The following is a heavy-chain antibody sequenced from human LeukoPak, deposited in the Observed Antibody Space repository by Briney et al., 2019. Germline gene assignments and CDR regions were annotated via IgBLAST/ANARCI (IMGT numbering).Heavy chain of an antibody. J-gene: IGHJ4*02. CDR3: ARRYSSSSIDY. Sequence: GESLKISCKGSGYSFTNYWIGWVRQMRGKGLEWMGIIYPGDSDTRYSPSFQGQVIISADKSISTTYLQWSSLKASDTAMYYCARRYSSSSIDYWGLGTLVTVSS. CDR1: GYSFTNYW. CDR2: IYPGDSDT. D-gene: IGHD6-6*01. V-gene: IGHV5-51*01.